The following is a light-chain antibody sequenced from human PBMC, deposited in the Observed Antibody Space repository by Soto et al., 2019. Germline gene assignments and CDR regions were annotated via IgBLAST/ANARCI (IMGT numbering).Light chain of an antibody. CDR3: AAWDDSLSGVV. J-gene: IGLJ2*01. Sequence: QSVLTQPPSASGTPGQRVTISCSGSSSNIGSNYVYWYQQLPGTVPQLLIYRNSERPSGVPDRFSGSKSGTSASLAISGLRSEDEADYYCAAWDDSLSGVVFGLGTKVIVL. CDR2: RNS. CDR1: SSNIGSNY. V-gene: IGLV1-47*01.